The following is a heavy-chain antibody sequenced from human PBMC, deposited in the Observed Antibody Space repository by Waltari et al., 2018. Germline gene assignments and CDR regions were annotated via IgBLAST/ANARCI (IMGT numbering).Heavy chain of an antibody. CDR3: MSSLISGTTL. D-gene: IGHD1-20*01. CDR2: ISTSGTSI. J-gene: IGHJ4*02. V-gene: IGHV3-48*03. CDR1: GFTFSNYA. Sequence: EVQLVQSGGGLLQPGGSVRLSCAASGFTFSNYAMNLVRPAPGKGLEWISHISTSGTSIYYADSVRGRFTISRDNTKNSLYLQMNSLRAEDTAVYYCMSSLISGTTLWGQGTLVTVSS.